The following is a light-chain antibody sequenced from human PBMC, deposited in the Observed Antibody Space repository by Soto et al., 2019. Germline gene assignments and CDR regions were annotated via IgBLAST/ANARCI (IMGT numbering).Light chain of an antibody. V-gene: IGKV3-20*01. CDR1: QSVSSSY. J-gene: IGKJ1*01. CDR2: GAS. Sequence: EIVLTQSPGTLSLSPGERATLSCRASQSVSSSYLAWYQQKPGQAPRLLIYGASSRATGIPDRFSGSGHGTDFTLTISRLEPEDFAVYYCQQYGSSRTWTFGQGPKVEIK. CDR3: QQYGSSRTWT.